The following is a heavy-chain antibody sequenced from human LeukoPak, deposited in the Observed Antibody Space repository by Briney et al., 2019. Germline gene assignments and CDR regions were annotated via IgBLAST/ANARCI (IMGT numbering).Heavy chain of an antibody. CDR3: ARVLMEYFDWLLVSGVFDI. V-gene: IGHV4-59*01. CDR1: GGSISSYY. D-gene: IGHD3-9*01. Sequence: PSETLSLTCTVSGGSISSYYWSWIRQPPGKGLEWIGYIYYSGSTNYNPSLKSQVTISVDTSKNQFSLKLSSVTAADTAVYYCARVLMEYFDWLLVSGVFDIWGQGTMVPVSS. J-gene: IGHJ3*02. CDR2: IYYSGST.